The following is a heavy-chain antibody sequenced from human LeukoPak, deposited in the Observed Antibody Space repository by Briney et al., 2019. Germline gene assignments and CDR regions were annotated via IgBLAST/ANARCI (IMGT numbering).Heavy chain of an antibody. V-gene: IGHV1-3*01. CDR3: ARFRDGLLGY. CDR2: INAGNGNT. CDR1: GYSFTTYW. Sequence: KISCKGSGYSFTTYWIGWVRQAPGQRLEWMGWINAGNGNTKYSQKFQGRVTITRDTSASTAYMELSSLRSEDTAVYYCARFRDGLLGYWGQGTLVTVSS. D-gene: IGHD5-24*01. J-gene: IGHJ4*02.